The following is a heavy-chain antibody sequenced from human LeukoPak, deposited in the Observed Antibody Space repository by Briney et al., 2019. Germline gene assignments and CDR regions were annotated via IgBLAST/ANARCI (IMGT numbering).Heavy chain of an antibody. Sequence: SVKVSCKASGYTFTGYYMHWVRQAPGQGLEWMGGILPIFGTTNYAQKFQARVTITADESTSTAYMEMSSLRSEDTAVYYCGRVSCGGNCYSLIGTFDIWGQGTMVTVSS. J-gene: IGHJ3*02. V-gene: IGHV1-69*13. D-gene: IGHD2-15*01. CDR2: ILPIFGTT. CDR1: GYTFTGYY. CDR3: GRVSCGGNCYSLIGTFDI.